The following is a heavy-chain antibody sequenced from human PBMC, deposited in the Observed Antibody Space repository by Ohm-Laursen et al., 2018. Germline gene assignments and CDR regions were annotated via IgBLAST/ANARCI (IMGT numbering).Heavy chain of an antibody. J-gene: IGHJ4*02. CDR1: GFSFSSYW. Sequence: SLRLSCAAFGFSFSSYWMNWVRQAPGKGLEWVANIKEDGSEKNYVDSVKGRFTISRDNGKNSLYLQMNSLRAEDTAVYYCAKDSAYYYDSSGYSPFDYWGQGTLVTVSS. D-gene: IGHD3-22*01. V-gene: IGHV3-7*01. CDR2: IKEDGSEK. CDR3: AKDSAYYYDSSGYSPFDY.